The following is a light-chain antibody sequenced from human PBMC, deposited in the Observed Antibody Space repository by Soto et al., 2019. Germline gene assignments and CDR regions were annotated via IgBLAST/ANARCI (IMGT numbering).Light chain of an antibody. CDR3: QQYDNYKPLT. J-gene: IGKJ4*01. Sequence: DIQMTQSPYTLSASVGDRVTITCRASQSISSWLAWYQQKPGKAPKLLIFDASSLESGTPSRFSGRRSGTQFTLTINGLQPDDFATYYCQQYDNYKPLTFGGGTKVDI. CDR2: DAS. CDR1: QSISSW. V-gene: IGKV1-5*01.